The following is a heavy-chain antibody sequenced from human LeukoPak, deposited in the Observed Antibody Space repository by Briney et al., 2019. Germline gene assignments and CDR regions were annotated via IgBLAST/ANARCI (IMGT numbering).Heavy chain of an antibody. CDR1: GYTFTSYY. Sequence: ASVKVSCKASGYTFTSYYMHWVRQAPGQGLEWMGWINPNSGGTNYAQKFQGRVTMTRDTSISTAYMELSRLRSDDTAVYYCAREKYDILTGYYPGPFDYWGQGTLVTVSS. CDR3: AREKYDILTGYYPGPFDY. V-gene: IGHV1-2*02. CDR2: INPNSGGT. J-gene: IGHJ4*02. D-gene: IGHD3-9*01.